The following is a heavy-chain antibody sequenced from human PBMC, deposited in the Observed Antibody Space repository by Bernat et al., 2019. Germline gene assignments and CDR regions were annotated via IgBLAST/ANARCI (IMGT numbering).Heavy chain of an antibody. D-gene: IGHD6-13*01. CDR3: ARVAAAGTKGYFQH. V-gene: IGHV4-59*01. CDR1: GGSISIYY. CDR2: IYYSGST. J-gene: IGHJ1*01. Sequence: QVQLQESGPGLVKPSETLSLTCTVSGGSISIYYWSWIRQPPGKGLEWIGYIYYSGSTNYNPSLKSRVTISVDTSKNQFSLKLSSVTAADTAVYYCARVAAAGTKGYFQHWGQGTLVTVSS.